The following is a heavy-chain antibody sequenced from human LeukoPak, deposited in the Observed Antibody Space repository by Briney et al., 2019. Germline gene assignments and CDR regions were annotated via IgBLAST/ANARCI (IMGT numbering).Heavy chain of an antibody. V-gene: IGHV1-2*02. Sequence: GASVKVSCKASGYTFTGYYMHWVRQAPGQGLEWMGWINPNSGGTNYAQKFQGRVTMTRGTSISTAYMELSRLRSDDTAVYYCARVTSRIVATLIDYWGQGTLVTVSS. D-gene: IGHD5-12*01. CDR2: INPNSGGT. CDR3: ARVTSRIVATLIDY. CDR1: GYTFTGYY. J-gene: IGHJ4*02.